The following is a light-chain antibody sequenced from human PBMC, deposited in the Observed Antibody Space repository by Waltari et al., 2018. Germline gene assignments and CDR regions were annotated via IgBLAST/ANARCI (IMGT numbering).Light chain of an antibody. Sequence: DIQMTQSPSTLSASVGDRVTITCRASQSVSSWLAWYRQKPGEAPKLLIYDASSLESGVPSRVSGSGSGTEFTLTISSLRSDDFATYYCQQYRGLWTFGQGTRVEVK. CDR3: QQYRGLWT. J-gene: IGKJ1*01. V-gene: IGKV1-5*01. CDR2: DAS. CDR1: QSVSSW.